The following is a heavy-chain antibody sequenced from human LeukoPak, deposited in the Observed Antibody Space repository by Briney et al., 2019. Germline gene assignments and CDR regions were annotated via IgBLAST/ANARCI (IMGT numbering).Heavy chain of an antibody. D-gene: IGHD4-17*01. CDR3: ARETGSAVGSTDFDY. Sequence: GGSLRLSCAASGFTFSSYAMHWVRQAPGRGLEWVAVVSYDEINEYYADSVKGRFTISRDNSKNTLYLQMNILRAEDTAVYYCARETGSAVGSTDFDYWGQGTLVTVSS. CDR1: GFTFSSYA. CDR2: VSYDEINE. V-gene: IGHV3-30-3*01. J-gene: IGHJ4*02.